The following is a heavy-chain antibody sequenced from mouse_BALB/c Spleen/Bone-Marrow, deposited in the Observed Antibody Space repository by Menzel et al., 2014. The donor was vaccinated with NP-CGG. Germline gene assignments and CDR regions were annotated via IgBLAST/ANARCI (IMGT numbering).Heavy chain of an antibody. V-gene: IGHV1-9*01. CDR2: ILPGNTNA. CDR3: ARGWYSMDD. CDR1: GYTFSNYW. Sequence: VQLVASGAEQMQPGASVKISCKATGYTFSNYWIEWVKQRPGHGLEWIGEILPGNTNANYNEKFKGRATFTADTSSNTAYMQLSSLTSEDSAVYYCARGWYSMDDWGQGTSVTVSS. J-gene: IGHJ4*01.